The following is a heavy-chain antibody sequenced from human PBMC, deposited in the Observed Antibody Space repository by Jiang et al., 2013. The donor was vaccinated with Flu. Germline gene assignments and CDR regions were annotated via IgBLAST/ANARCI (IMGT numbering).Heavy chain of an antibody. CDR1: GDSVSSNSAV. V-gene: IGHV6-1*01. CDR2: TYYRSKWNN. CDR3: ARQKRANGVAGTSHYYGMDV. Sequence: SQTLSLTCAISGDSVSSNSAVWNWIRQSPSRGLEWLGRTYYRSKWNNDYAVSVKSRLTINPDTSKNQFSLQLSSVTPEDTAVYYCARQKRANGVAGTSHYYGMDVWGQGTTVTVSS. D-gene: IGHD6-19*01. J-gene: IGHJ6*02.